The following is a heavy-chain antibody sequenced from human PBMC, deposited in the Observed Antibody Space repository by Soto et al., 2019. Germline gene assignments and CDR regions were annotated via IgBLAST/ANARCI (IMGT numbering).Heavy chain of an antibody. CDR1: GGSVSSGSYY. CDR3: ARGSGPNDAFDI. V-gene: IGHV4-61*01. CDR2: IYYSGST. D-gene: IGHD2-15*01. Sequence: QVQLQESGPGLVKPSETLSLTCTVSGGSVSSGSYYWSWIRQPPGKGLEWIGDIYYSGSTNYNPSLKSRVTRSVDTSKNQFSLKLSSVTAADTAVYYCARGSGPNDAFDIWGQGTMVTVSS. J-gene: IGHJ3*02.